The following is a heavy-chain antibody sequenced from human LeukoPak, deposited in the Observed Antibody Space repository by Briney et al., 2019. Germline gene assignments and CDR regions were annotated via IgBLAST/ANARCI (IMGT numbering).Heavy chain of an antibody. V-gene: IGHV3-30-3*01. Sequence: GGSLRLSCAASGFIFSRKYMSWVRQAPGKGLEWVAVISYDGSNKFYADSVKGRFTISRDNFKNTLFLQMNGLSAEDTAVFYCARGPPRGTDRAPFDYWGQGTLVTVSS. CDR1: GFIFSRKY. D-gene: IGHD3-16*01. J-gene: IGHJ4*02. CDR3: ARGPPRGTDRAPFDY. CDR2: ISYDGSNK.